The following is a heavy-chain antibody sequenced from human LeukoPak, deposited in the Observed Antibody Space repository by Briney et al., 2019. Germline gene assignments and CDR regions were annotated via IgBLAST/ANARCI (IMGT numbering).Heavy chain of an antibody. Sequence: GGTLRLSCAASGFTFRTYWMSCVRQAPGKGLECVANIKQDGKEKYYVDSVKGGFTISRDNAKNTLDLQMNSLRAEDTAVYYCARDTLGEGEDANYAVYYFDYWGQGTPVTVSS. CDR2: IKQDGKEK. CDR3: ARDTLGEGEDANYAVYYFDY. V-gene: IGHV3-7*01. CDR1: GFTFRTYW. D-gene: IGHD4/OR15-4a*01. J-gene: IGHJ4*02.